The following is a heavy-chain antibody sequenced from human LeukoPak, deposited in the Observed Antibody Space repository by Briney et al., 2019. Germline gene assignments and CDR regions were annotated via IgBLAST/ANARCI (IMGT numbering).Heavy chain of an antibody. CDR1: GYTFTSYD. V-gene: IGHV1-8*01. J-gene: IGHJ4*02. Sequence: ASVKVSCKASGYTFTSYDINWVRQATGQGLEWMGWMNPNSGNTAYAQKFQGRVTMTRNTSTSTAYMELSSLRSDDTAVYYCARGTGDYDILTGYSKPRFDYWGQGTLVTVSS. D-gene: IGHD3-9*01. CDR2: MNPNSGNT. CDR3: ARGTGDYDILTGYSKPRFDY.